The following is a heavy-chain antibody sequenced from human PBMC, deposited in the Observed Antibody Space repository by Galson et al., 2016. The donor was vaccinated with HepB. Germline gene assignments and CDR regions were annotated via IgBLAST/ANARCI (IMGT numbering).Heavy chain of an antibody. J-gene: IGHJ4*02. CDR2: ISWDAGTT. D-gene: IGHD6-19*01. CDR3: VKVGSATAVTGYFDN. Sequence: SLRLSCAASGFSFQNYAMHWVRQAPGKGLEWVSLISWDAGTTYYVDSVKGRFTISRDSTKNSLYLQMNSLRPGDTAIYYCVKVGSATAVTGYFDNWGQGTLVTVSS. CDR1: GFSFQNYA. V-gene: IGHV3-43D*03.